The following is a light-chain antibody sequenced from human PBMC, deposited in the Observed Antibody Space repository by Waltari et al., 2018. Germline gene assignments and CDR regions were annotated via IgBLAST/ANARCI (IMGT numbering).Light chain of an antibody. J-gene: IGKJ1*01. Sequence: IRITQSPSPLSASTGDRVTITCRASQGISSYLAWYQQKPGKAPKVLIYAASTLQSGVPSRFSGSGSGTDFTLTISCLQSEDFAIYYCQQYYSNPATFGQGTKVEIK. CDR3: QQYYSNPAT. V-gene: IGKV1-8*01. CDR1: QGISSY. CDR2: AAS.